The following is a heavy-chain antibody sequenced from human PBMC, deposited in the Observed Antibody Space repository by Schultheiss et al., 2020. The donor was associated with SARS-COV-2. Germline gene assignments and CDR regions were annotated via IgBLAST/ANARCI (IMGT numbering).Heavy chain of an antibody. CDR3: ARDGGDYSI. CDR1: GGSISSGDYY. J-gene: IGHJ3*02. V-gene: IGHV4-30-4*01. CDR2: IYYSGST. D-gene: IGHD3-16*01. Sequence: SETLSLTCTVSGGSISSGDYYWSWIRQPPGKGLEWIGYIYYSGSTCYTPSLKSRVTRTVDTSKNQFSLKLSSVTASDTAVYYCARDGGDYSIWGQGTMVTV.